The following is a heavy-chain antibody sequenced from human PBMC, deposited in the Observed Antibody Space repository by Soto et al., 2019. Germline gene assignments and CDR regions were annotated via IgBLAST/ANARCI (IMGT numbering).Heavy chain of an antibody. CDR2: IIPIFGTA. CDR3: ARLVVVVAASSGLNWFDP. CDR1: GGTFSSYA. Sequence: QVQLVQSGAEVKKPGSSVKVSCKASGGTFSSYAISWVRQAPGQGLEWMGGIIPIFGTANYAQKFQGRVTITADESTSTAYMELSSLRSEDTAVYYCARLVVVVAASSGLNWFDPWGQGTLVTVSS. D-gene: IGHD2-15*01. J-gene: IGHJ5*02. V-gene: IGHV1-69*01.